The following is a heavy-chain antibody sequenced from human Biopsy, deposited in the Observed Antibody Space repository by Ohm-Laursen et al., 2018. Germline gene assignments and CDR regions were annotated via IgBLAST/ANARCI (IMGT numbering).Heavy chain of an antibody. CDR3: ARSVGIMAAPIDY. J-gene: IGHJ4*02. Sequence: GSLRLSCAASGFTFSSYEMNWVRQAPGKGLEWVSYISSSGSTIYYADSVKGRLTISRDNAKNSLYLQMNSLRVEDTAVYYCARSVGIMAAPIDYWGQGTLVTVSS. D-gene: IGHD3-16*01. CDR1: GFTFSSYE. CDR2: ISSSGSTI. V-gene: IGHV3-48*03.